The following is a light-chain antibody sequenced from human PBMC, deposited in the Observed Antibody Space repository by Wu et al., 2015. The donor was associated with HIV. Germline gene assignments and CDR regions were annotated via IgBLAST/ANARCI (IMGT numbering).Light chain of an antibody. CDR1: QNINNW. CDR2: EAS. CDR3: QQSYNIPAYS. V-gene: IGKV1-5*03. Sequence: DIQMTQSPSTLSASVGDTVTFTCRASQNINNWLTWYQQKPGQAPKLLIYEASTLETGVPSRFSGSGSGSDFTLTISSLQLEDFATYYCQQSYNIPAYSFGQGTKLXI. J-gene: IGKJ2*03.